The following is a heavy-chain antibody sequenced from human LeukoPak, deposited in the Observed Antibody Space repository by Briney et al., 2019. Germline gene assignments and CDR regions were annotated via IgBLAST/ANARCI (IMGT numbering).Heavy chain of an antibody. CDR1: GGSISSYY. CDR3: ARAHRARGYAFDI. CDR2: IYYSGST. J-gene: IGHJ3*02. Sequence: SETLSLTCTVSGGSISSYYWSWIRQPPGKGLEWIGYIYYSGSTNYNPSLKSRVTISADTSKNQFSLKLSSVTAADTAVYYCARAHRARGYAFDIWGQGTMVTVSS. D-gene: IGHD3-10*01. V-gene: IGHV4-59*01.